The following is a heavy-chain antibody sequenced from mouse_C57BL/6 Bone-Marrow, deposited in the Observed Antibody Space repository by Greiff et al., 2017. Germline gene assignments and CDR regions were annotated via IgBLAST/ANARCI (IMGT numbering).Heavy chain of an antibody. V-gene: IGHV5-9*01. CDR1: GFTFSSYT. CDR2: ISGGGGNT. CDR3: ARHKTTVVAFYYFDY. J-gene: IGHJ2*01. Sequence: EVMLVESGGGLVKPGGSLKLSCAASGFTFSSYTMSWVRQTPEKRLEWVATISGGGGNTYYPDSVKGRFTISRDNAKNTLYLQMSSLRSEDTALYYCARHKTTVVAFYYFDYWGQGTTLTVSS. D-gene: IGHD1-1*01.